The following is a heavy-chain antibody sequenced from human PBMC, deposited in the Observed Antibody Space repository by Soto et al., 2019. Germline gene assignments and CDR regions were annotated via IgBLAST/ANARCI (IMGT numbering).Heavy chain of an antibody. D-gene: IGHD6-19*01. Sequence: SVKVAFKASGGSFSSYAISWGRQAPVQGLEWMGGIIPIFGTATYAQKFQGRVTIIADKSTSTAYMELSSLRSEDTAVYYWARAGPVAGNHAFDIWGQGTLVTVSS. V-gene: IGHV1-69*06. CDR3: ARAGPVAGNHAFDI. J-gene: IGHJ3*02. CDR1: GGSFSSYA. CDR2: IIPIFGTA.